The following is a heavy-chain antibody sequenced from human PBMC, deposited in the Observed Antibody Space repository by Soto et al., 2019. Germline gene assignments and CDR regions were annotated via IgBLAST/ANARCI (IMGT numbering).Heavy chain of an antibody. V-gene: IGHV3-23*01. J-gene: IGHJ3*02. CDR3: AKVKPGTYYYDSSPPGGAFDI. D-gene: IGHD3-22*01. CDR2: ISGSGGST. CDR1: GFTFSSYA. Sequence: PGGSLRLSCAASGFTFSSYAMSWVRQAPGKGLEWVSAISGSGGSTYYADSVKGRFTISRDNSKNTLYLQMNSLRAEDTAVYYCAKVKPGTYYYDSSPPGGAFDIWGQGTMVTVSS.